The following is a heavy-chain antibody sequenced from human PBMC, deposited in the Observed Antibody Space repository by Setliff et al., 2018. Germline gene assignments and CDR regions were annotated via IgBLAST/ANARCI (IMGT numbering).Heavy chain of an antibody. D-gene: IGHD5-12*01. CDR2: IYPRDSDT. CDR1: GYSFTSHY. V-gene: IGHV5-51*01. CDR3: ARGRRDGYKAGFDP. J-gene: IGHJ5*02. Sequence: GESLKISCQGSGYSFTSHYIAWVRQMPGKGLEWVGIIYPRDSDTRYSPSFQGQVTISADRSFSSAYLQWSSLKASDSAIYYCARGRRDGYKAGFDPWGQGTMVTVSS.